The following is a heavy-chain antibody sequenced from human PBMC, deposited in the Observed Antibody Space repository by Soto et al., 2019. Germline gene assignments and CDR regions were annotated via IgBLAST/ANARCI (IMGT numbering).Heavy chain of an antibody. Sequence: EVQLVESGGGLVQPGGSLRLSCAASGLTFSNYWMYWVRQAPGKGREWVSRINSDGSVSSYADSVKGRLTISRDNVKNPLYLQMDSLRAEDTAVYYSARGDCVGGTCYSLAGSFYYYMDVWGKGTTVTVFS. J-gene: IGHJ6*03. D-gene: IGHD2-15*01. CDR1: GLTFSNYW. CDR2: INSDGSVS. V-gene: IGHV3-74*02. CDR3: ARGDCVGGTCYSLAGSFYYYMDV.